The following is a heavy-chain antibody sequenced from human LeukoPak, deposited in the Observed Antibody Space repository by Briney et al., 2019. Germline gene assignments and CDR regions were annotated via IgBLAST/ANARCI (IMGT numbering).Heavy chain of an antibody. CDR3: AKGWEAAVTVGFDY. Sequence: PGGSLRLSCAASRFTFSNYAMSWVRQAPGKGLEWVSSISASGGDTYHANSVKGRFSISRDNSENTLYLQMNSLRAEDTAVYYCAKGWEAAVTVGFDYWGQGTLVTVSS. J-gene: IGHJ4*02. D-gene: IGHD3-16*01. CDR1: RFTFSNYA. CDR2: ISASGGDT. V-gene: IGHV3-23*01.